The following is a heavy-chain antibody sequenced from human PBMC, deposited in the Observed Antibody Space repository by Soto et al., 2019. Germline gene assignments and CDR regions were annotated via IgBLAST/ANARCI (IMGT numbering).Heavy chain of an antibody. CDR2: FDPEDGET. CDR1: GYTLTELS. Sequence: ASVKVSCKVSGYTLTELSMHWVRQAPGKGLEWMGGFDPEDGETIYAQKFQGRVTMTEDTSTDTAYMELSSLRSEDTAVYYCATVSQDIALMVYATYFDYWGQGTLVTVSS. J-gene: IGHJ4*02. CDR3: ATVSQDIALMVYATYFDY. V-gene: IGHV1-24*01. D-gene: IGHD2-8*01.